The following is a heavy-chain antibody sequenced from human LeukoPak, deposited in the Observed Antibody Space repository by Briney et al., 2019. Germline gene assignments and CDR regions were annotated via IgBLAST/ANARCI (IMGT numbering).Heavy chain of an antibody. V-gene: IGHV1-2*02. CDR1: GYTFTDYF. J-gene: IGHJ3*02. CDR3: ARVRGGFNLRDFDI. D-gene: IGHD5-24*01. CDR2: INPNSGGT. Sequence: ASVKVSCKASGYTFTDYFMHWVRQAPGQGLEWMGWINPNSGGTEYAQKFHGRVTMTRDTSISTVYMELSSLRSDDTAVYFCARVRGGFNLRDFDIWGQGQWSPSLQ.